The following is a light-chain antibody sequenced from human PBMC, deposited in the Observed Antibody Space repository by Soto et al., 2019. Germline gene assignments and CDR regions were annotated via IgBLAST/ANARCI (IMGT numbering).Light chain of an antibody. V-gene: IGLV2-14*01. CDR1: SSDVGAYNY. CDR2: EVT. Sequence: QSVLTQPASVSGSPGQSITISCTGTSSDVGAYNYVSWYQQHSGKAPKLIIYEVTNRPSGVSNRFSASKSGNTASLTIFGLQAEDEAGYYCSSYTSSSSWVFGGGTKLTVL. J-gene: IGLJ3*02. CDR3: SSYTSSSSWV.